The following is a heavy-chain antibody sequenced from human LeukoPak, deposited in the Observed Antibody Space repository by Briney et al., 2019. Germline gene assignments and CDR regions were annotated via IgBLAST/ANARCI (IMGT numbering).Heavy chain of an antibody. CDR1: GYSFSRCW. J-gene: IGHJ1*01. V-gene: IGHV5-51*01. D-gene: IGHD4-23*01. CDR2: IYPGDPDT. Sequence: GESLKISCKASGYSFSRCWIGWVRQMPGKGLEWMGIIYPGDPDTRYSPSLQGQVTISAAKSISTAYLQWSNLKASDTGMYYCTLMTTVATAANWGQGTLVTVSS. CDR3: TLMTTVATAAN.